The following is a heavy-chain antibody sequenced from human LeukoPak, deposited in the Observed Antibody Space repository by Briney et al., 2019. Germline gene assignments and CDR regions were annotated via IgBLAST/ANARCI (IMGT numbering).Heavy chain of an antibody. CDR2: INHSGST. D-gene: IGHD2-15*01. V-gene: IGHV4-34*01. CDR3: ARGVIVVVVAANYYYYGMDV. J-gene: IGHJ6*02. CDR1: GGSFSGYY. Sequence: PSETLSLTCAVYGGSFSGYYWSWIRQPPGKGLEWIGEINHSGSTNYNPSLKSRVTISVDTSKNQFSLKLSSVTAADTAVYYCARGVIVVVVAANYYYYGMDVWGQGTTVTVSS.